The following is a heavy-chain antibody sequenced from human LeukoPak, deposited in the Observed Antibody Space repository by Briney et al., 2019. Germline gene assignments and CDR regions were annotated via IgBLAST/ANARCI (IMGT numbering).Heavy chain of an antibody. D-gene: IGHD6-13*01. CDR2: IYHSGST. J-gene: IGHJ4*02. V-gene: IGHV4-38-2*02. CDR1: GYSISSGYY. CDR3: AKDRRYDSSWYGAGDY. Sequence: SETLSLTCTVSGYSISSGYYWGWIRQPPGQGLEWIGSIYHSGSTYYNPSLKSRVTISVDTSKNQFSLKLSSVTAADTAVYYCAKDRRYDSSWYGAGDYWGQGTLVTVSS.